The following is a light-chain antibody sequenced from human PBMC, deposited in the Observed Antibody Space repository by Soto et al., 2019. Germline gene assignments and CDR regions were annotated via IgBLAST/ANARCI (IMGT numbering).Light chain of an antibody. Sequence: DIQMTQSPSTLSASVGDRVTITCRASQSISSWLAWYQQKPGKAPKLLIYKASSLESGVPSRFSGSGSGTEFTLTISSLQPDDFAPYYCQQYHSYSLTFGGGTKVEIK. V-gene: IGKV1-5*03. CDR1: QSISSW. J-gene: IGKJ4*01. CDR2: KAS. CDR3: QQYHSYSLT.